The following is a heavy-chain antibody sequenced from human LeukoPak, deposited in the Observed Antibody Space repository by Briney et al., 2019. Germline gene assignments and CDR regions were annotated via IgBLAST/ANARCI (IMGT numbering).Heavy chain of an antibody. D-gene: IGHD1-26*01. CDR3: ANSGSYYGGDY. V-gene: IGHV3-23*01. Sequence: GGSLRLSCAASGFTFSSYAMSWVRQAPGKGLEWVSAISGSGGSTYYADSVKGRFTISRDNSKNTLYLQMNSLRAEDKAVYYCANSGSYYGGDYWGQGTLVTVSS. J-gene: IGHJ4*02. CDR1: GFTFSSYA. CDR2: ISGSGGST.